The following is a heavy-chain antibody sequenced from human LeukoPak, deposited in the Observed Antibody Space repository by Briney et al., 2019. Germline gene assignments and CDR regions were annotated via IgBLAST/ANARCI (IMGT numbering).Heavy chain of an antibody. CDR2: ISWDGGST. J-gene: IGHJ4*02. CDR3: AKGGWTPYYYFDY. CDR1: GFTFDDCA. D-gene: IGHD6-19*01. Sequence: GGSLRLSCAASGFTFDDCAMHWVRQAPGKGLEWVSLISWDGGSTYYADSVKGRFTISRDNSKNSLYLQMNSLRAEDTALYYCAKGGWTPYYYFDYWGQGTLVTVSS. V-gene: IGHV3-43D*04.